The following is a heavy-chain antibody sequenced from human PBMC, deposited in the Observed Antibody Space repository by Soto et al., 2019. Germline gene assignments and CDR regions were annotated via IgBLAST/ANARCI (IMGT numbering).Heavy chain of an antibody. CDR2: ISGSVAST. Sequence: EVQLLESGGGLVQPVESLRLSCAASGFLFSRNAMSWVRQAPGKGLEWVSVISGSVASTYYADSVKGRFTISRDNSKNKLFMEMNSLRSGDTAVYYGAKDSVPSCRGGSCYLAFDGCGQGTLVTVSS. V-gene: IGHV3-23*01. CDR1: GFLFSRNA. J-gene: IGHJ4*02. CDR3: AKDSVPSCRGGSCYLAFDG. D-gene: IGHD2-15*01.